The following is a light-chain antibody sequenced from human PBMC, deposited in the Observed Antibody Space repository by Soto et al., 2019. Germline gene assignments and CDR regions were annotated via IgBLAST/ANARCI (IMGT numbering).Light chain of an antibody. V-gene: IGKV1-5*03. CDR1: QGIGSY. CDR2: KAS. J-gene: IGKJ1*01. CDR3: QQYTGYSRT. Sequence: DIQMTQSPSSLSASLGDRVTITCRASQGIGSYLAWYQQKPGKAPNLLIYKASSLKSGVPSRFSGSGSGTEFTLTISSMQPDDFATYYCQQYTGYSRTFGQGTKVDI.